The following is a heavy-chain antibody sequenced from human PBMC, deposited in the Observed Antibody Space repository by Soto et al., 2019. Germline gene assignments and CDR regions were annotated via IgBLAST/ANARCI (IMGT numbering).Heavy chain of an antibody. CDR2: IIPILGIA. CDR3: ARDPPTVVPAAIADY. D-gene: IGHD2-2*01. CDR1: GGTFSSYT. Sequence: QVQLVQSGAEVKKPGSSVKVSCTASGGTFSSYTISWVRQAPGQGLEWMGRIIPILGIANYAQKFQGRVTITADKSTSTAYMELSSLRSEDTAVYYCARDPPTVVPAAIADYWGQGTLVTVSS. V-gene: IGHV1-69*08. J-gene: IGHJ4*02.